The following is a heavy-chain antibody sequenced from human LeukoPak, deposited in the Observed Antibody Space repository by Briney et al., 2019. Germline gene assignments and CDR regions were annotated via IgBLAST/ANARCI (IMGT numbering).Heavy chain of an antibody. CDR1: GFTFSSYG. CDR3: AKDGGDYGNY. J-gene: IGHJ4*02. Sequence: PGRSLRLSCAASGFTFSSYGMHWVRQAPGKGLEWVAVISYDGSNKYYADSVKGRFTISRDNSKNTLYLQLNSLRAEDTAVYYCAKDGGDYGNYWGQGPLVTVSS. D-gene: IGHD4-17*01. V-gene: IGHV3-30*18. CDR2: ISYDGSNK.